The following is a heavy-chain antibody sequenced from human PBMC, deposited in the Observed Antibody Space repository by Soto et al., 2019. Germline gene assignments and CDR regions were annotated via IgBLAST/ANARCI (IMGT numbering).Heavy chain of an antibody. CDR3: ARGGDGYNFGAVY. Sequence: GASVKVSCKASGYTFTSYYMHWVRQAPGQGLEWMGIINPSGGSTSYAQKFQGRVTVTADESTNTVYMELRSLRSDHTAVYYCARGGDGYNFGAVYWGQGTPVTVSS. D-gene: IGHD2-21*01. V-gene: IGHV1-46*01. CDR1: GYTFTSYY. CDR2: INPSGGST. J-gene: IGHJ4*02.